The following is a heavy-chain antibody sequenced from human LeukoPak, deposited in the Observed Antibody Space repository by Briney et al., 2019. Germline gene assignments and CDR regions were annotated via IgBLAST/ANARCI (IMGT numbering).Heavy chain of an antibody. V-gene: IGHV4-39*07. CDR1: GGSISSISYY. Sequence: SETLSLTCTVSGGSISSISYYWGWVRQPPGKGLEWIVSMYYSGSTYNNPSLKSRVTISVDTSKNQFSLKLSSVTAADTAVYYCARATRAARHFDYWGQGTLVTVSS. CDR2: MYYSGST. J-gene: IGHJ4*02. D-gene: IGHD6-6*01. CDR3: ARATRAARHFDY.